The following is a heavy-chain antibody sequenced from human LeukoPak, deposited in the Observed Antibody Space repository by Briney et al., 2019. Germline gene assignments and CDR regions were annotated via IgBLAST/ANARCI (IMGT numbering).Heavy chain of an antibody. V-gene: IGHV1-2*02. Sequence: ASVKVSCKASEYTFTGYYMHWVRQAPGQGLEWMGWINPNSGGTNYEQKFQGRVTMTRDTSISTAYMELSRLRSDDTAVYYCARGGDPRRENWFDPWGQGTLVTVSS. CDR3: ARGGDPRRENWFDP. J-gene: IGHJ5*02. CDR1: EYTFTGYY. CDR2: INPNSGGT. D-gene: IGHD7-27*01.